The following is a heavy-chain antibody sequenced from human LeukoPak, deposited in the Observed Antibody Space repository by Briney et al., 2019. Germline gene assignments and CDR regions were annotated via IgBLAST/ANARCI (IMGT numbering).Heavy chain of an antibody. V-gene: IGHV1-46*01. J-gene: IGHJ3*02. Sequence: ASVKVSCKASGYTFTGYYMHWVRQAPGQGLEWMGIINPSGGSTSYAQKFQGRVTMTRDTSTSTVYMELSSLRSEDTAVYYCARGARYDSSGQDAFDIWGQGTMVTVSS. CDR1: GYTFTGYY. D-gene: IGHD3-22*01. CDR3: ARGARYDSSGQDAFDI. CDR2: INPSGGST.